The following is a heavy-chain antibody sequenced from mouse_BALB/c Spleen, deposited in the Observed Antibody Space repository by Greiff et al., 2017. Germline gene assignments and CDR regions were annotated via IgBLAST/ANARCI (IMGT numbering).Heavy chain of an antibody. CDR2: ISSGSSTI. V-gene: IGHV5-17*02. Sequence: EVNLVESGGGLVQPGGSRKLSCAASGFTFSSFGMHWVRQAPEKGLEWVAYISSGSSTIYYADTVKGRFTISRDNPKNTLFLQMTSLRSEDTAMYYCARDEDRYHAMDYWGQGTSVTVSS. CDR3: ARDEDRYHAMDY. J-gene: IGHJ4*01. D-gene: IGHD2-14*01. CDR1: GFTFSSFG.